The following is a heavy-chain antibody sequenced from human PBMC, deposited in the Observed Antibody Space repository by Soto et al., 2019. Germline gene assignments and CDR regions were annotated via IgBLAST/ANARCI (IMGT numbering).Heavy chain of an antibody. Sequence: ASVKVSCKASGYTFTSYDINWVRQATGQGLEWMEWMNPNSGNTGYAQKFQGRVTMTRNTSISTAYMELSSLRSEDTAVYYCARGPREYDFWSGYYPDYYYMDVWGKGTTVTVSS. J-gene: IGHJ6*03. CDR2: MNPNSGNT. CDR1: GYTFTSYD. V-gene: IGHV1-8*01. CDR3: ARGPREYDFWSGYYPDYYYMDV. D-gene: IGHD3-3*01.